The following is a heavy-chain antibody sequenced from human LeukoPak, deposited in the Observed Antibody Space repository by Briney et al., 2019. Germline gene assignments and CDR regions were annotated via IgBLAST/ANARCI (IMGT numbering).Heavy chain of an antibody. CDR2: INHSGST. J-gene: IGHJ3*02. CDR1: GGSFSGYY. CDR3: ARGRDSSSPSRRFFDI. D-gene: IGHD6-13*01. Sequence: PSETLSLTCAVYGGSFSGYYWSWIRQPPGKGLEWIGEINHSGSTNYNPSLKSRVTISVDTSKNQFSPKLSSVTAADTAVYYCARGRDSSSPSRRFFDIWGQGTMVTVSS. V-gene: IGHV4-34*01.